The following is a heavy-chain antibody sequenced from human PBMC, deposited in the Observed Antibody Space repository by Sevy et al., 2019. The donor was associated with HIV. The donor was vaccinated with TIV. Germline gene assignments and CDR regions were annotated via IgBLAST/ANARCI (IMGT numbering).Heavy chain of an antibody. J-gene: IGHJ6*02. Sequence: ASVKVSCKASGYTFTSYGISWVRQAPGQGLEWMGWISAYNGNTNYAQKLQGRVTMTTDTSTSTAYMETRSLRSDDTAVYYCARDGYCSGGSCYPNYYYGMDVWGQGTTVTVSS. CDR2: ISAYNGNT. CDR3: ARDGYCSGGSCYPNYYYGMDV. D-gene: IGHD2-15*01. CDR1: GYTFTSYG. V-gene: IGHV1-18*01.